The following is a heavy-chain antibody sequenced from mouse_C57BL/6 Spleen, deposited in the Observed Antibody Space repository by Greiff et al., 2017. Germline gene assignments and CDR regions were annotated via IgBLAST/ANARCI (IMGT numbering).Heavy chain of an antibody. CDR1: GYTFTDYY. J-gene: IGHJ4*01. D-gene: IGHD2-12*01. Sequence: QVQLQQSGAELVKPGASVKISCKASGYTFTDYYINWVKQRPGQGLEWIGKISPGSGSTYYNEKFKGKATLTADKSSSTAYMQLSSLTSEDSAVYFCASLYSPYAMDYWGQGTSVTVSS. V-gene: IGHV1-77*01. CDR2: ISPGSGST. CDR3: ASLYSPYAMDY.